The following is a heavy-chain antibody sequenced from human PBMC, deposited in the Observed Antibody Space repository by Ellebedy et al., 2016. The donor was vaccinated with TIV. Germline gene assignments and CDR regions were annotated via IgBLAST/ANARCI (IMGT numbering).Heavy chain of an antibody. Sequence: GESLKISCAASGFTSADYAMHWVRQAPGKGLEWISLISGNGGSAYYAASVKGRFTISRDNSKNSLYLQLNSLRTEDTALYYCVKARRRVVVVPAALPLYYFYVMDVWGQGTTVTVSS. CDR3: VKARRRVVVVPAALPLYYFYVMDV. V-gene: IGHV3-43*02. J-gene: IGHJ6*02. CDR2: ISGNGGSA. CDR1: GFTSADYA. D-gene: IGHD2-2*01.